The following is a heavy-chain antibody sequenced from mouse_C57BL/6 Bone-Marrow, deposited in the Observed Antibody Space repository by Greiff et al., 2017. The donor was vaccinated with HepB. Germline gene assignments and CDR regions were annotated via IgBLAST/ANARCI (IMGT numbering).Heavy chain of an antibody. V-gene: IGHV5-17*01. CDR3: ASLTVPWYFDV. J-gene: IGHJ1*03. Sequence: EVKLVESGGGLVKPGGSLKLSCAASGFTFSDYGMHWVRQAPEKGLEWVAYISSGSSTIYYADTVKGRFTISRDNAKNTLFLQMTSLRSEDTAMYYCASLTVPWYFDVWGTGTTVTVSS. CDR2: ISSGSSTI. D-gene: IGHD1-1*01. CDR1: GFTFSDYG.